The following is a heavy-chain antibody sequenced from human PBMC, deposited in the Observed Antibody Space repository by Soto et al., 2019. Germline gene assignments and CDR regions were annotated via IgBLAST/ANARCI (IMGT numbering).Heavy chain of an antibody. Sequence: SLRLSCAASGFTFGSYAIPWVRQAPGKGLGGVAFISYEGRNKYYADPVKGRFTISRNNSKNTLYLKMNSLRAEDTAVYYCARENDPYYYDSPLARYYFDYWGQGTLVTVPS. V-gene: IGHV3-30*04. J-gene: IGHJ4*02. CDR2: ISYEGRNK. CDR1: GFTFGSYA. D-gene: IGHD3-22*01. CDR3: ARENDPYYYDSPLARYYFDY.